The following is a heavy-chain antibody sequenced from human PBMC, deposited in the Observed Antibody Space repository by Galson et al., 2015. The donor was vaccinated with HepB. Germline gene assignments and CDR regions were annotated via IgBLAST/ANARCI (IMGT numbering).Heavy chain of an antibody. CDR2: INAGKGNT. V-gene: IGHV1-3*01. J-gene: IGHJ4*02. CDR3: AREGDDSHLFDY. CDR1: GYTFTSYT. Sequence: SVKVSCKPAGYTFTSYTIHWVRQAAGQGLEWMGWINAGKGNTKYSRKLQGRVTITRDTSASTAYMELSSLRSEDAAVYYCAREGDDSHLFDYWGQGTLVTVSS. D-gene: IGHD4-11*01.